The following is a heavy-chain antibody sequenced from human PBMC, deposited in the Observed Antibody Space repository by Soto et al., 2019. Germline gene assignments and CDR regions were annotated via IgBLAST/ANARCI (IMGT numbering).Heavy chain of an antibody. CDR1: GFTFSSYG. CDR2: TWYDGSNK. CDR3: ARARKSYALHSRPDY. D-gene: IGHD2-2*01. V-gene: IGHV3-33*01. Sequence: GSLRLSCAASGFTFSSYGMHWVRQAPGKGLEWVAVTWYDGSNKYYADSVKGRFTISRDNSKNTLYLQMNSLRAEDTAVYYCARARKSYALHSRPDYWGQGTLVTVSS. J-gene: IGHJ4*02.